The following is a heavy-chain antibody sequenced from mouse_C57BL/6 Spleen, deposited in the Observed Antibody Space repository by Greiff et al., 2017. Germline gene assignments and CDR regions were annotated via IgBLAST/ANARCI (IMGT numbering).Heavy chain of an antibody. J-gene: IGHJ2*01. CDR2: IDPETGGT. CDR1: GYTFTDYE. D-gene: IGHD2-1*01. Sequence: VQLQQSGAELVRPGASVTLSCKASGYTFTDYEMRWVKQTPVHGLEWIGAIDPETGGTAYNQKFKGKAILTADKSSSTAYMELRSLTSEDSAVYYCTRSNYGNSDYWGQGTTLTVSS. V-gene: IGHV1-15*01. CDR3: TRSNYGNSDY.